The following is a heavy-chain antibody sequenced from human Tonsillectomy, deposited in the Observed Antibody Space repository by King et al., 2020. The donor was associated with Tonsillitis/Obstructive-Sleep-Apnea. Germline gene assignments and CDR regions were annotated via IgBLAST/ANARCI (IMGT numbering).Heavy chain of an antibody. CDR1: GFTFSDHY. J-gene: IGHJ4*02. D-gene: IGHD3-22*01. CDR2: TRNKANSYTT. V-gene: IGHV3-72*01. Sequence: VQLVESGGGLVQPGGSLRLSCEASGFTFSDHYMDWVRQAPGKGLEWIGRTRNKANSYTTEYAASVKGRFTISRDDSKNSLYLQMNSLKTEDTAVYYCAREAEGYDSSGYSSVGIDYWGQGTLVTVSS. CDR3: AREAEGYDSSGYSSVGIDY.